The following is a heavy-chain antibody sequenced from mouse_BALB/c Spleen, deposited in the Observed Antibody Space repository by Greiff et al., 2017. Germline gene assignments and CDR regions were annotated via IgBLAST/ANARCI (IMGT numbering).Heavy chain of an antibody. V-gene: IGHV5-17*02. CDR1: GFTFSSFG. Sequence: EVKLVESGGGLVQPGGSRKLSCAASGFTFSSFGMHWVRQAPEKGLEWVAYISSGSSTIYYADTVKGRFTISRDNPKNTLFLQMTSLRSEDTAMYYCARVGIYYDYDYAMDYWGQGTSVTVSS. D-gene: IGHD2-4*01. CDR3: ARVGIYYDYDYAMDY. CDR2: ISSGSSTI. J-gene: IGHJ4*01.